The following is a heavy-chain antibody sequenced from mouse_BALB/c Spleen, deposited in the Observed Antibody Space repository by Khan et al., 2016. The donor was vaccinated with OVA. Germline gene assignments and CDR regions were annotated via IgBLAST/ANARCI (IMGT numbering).Heavy chain of an antibody. Sequence: QIQLVQSGPELKKPGETVRISCKASGYTFTTAGMQWVQKMPGKGLKWIGWINTHSGVPKSAEDFKGRFVFSLETSASTAYLQITNLNTEATATYFSARGGAAFDRNDGGAKDSWGQGTSGTVSS. CDR3: ARGGAAFDRNDGGAKDS. J-gene: IGHJ4*01. V-gene: IGHV9-4*02. D-gene: IGHD2-12*01. CDR2: INTHSGVP. CDR1: GYTFTTAG.